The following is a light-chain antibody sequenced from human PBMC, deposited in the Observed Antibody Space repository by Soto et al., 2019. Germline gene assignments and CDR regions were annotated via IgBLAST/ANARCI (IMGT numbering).Light chain of an antibody. CDR1: QTISSW. Sequence: DIQMTQSPSTLSGSVGDGVTINLRASQTISSWWAWYQQKPGKAPKLLIYKASTLKSGVPSRFSGSGSGTEFTLTISSLQPDDFATYYCQHYNSYSEAFGQGTKVDI. J-gene: IGKJ1*01. CDR3: QHYNSYSEA. V-gene: IGKV1-5*03. CDR2: KAS.